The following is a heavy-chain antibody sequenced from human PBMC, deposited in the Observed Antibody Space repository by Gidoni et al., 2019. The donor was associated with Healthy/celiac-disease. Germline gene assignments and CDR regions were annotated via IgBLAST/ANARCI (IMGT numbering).Heavy chain of an antibody. CDR3: ARLRHDGNDDIDYNEWPTLDH. CDR1: GYTFTTYW. V-gene: IGHV5-10-1*03. CDR2: IVPSDSYT. Sequence: EVHLVQSGAEVKKPGESLRISCTGSGYTFTTYWIRWVRQMPGRGMEWMGRIVPSDSYTNYSPSFKGHVTMSVDKSISTAFLQLSSLKASDTAIYYCARLRHDGNDDIDYNEWPTLDHWGQGTLVTVSS. J-gene: IGHJ4*02. D-gene: IGHD3-10*01.